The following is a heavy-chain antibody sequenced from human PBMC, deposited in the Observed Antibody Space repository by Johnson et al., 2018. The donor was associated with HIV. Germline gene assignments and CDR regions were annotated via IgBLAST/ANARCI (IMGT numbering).Heavy chain of an antibody. J-gene: IGHJ3*01. D-gene: IGHD6-19*01. CDR3: TRDTGGSEF. CDR1: GFTFSTYG. CDR2: LYSGGDT. Sequence: QVHLVESGGGLVQPGGSLGLSCAASGFTFSTYGMHWVRQAPGKGLEWVAVLYSGGDTYYADSVEGRFIISRDNSKNTLYLQMNTLRAEDTAVYYCTRDTGGSEFWGQGTVVTVSS. V-gene: IGHV3-NL1*01.